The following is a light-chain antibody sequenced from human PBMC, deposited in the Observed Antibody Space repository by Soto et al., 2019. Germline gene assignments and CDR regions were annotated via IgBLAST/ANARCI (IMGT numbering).Light chain of an antibody. Sequence: EIVLTQSPASLSVSSGEGATLSCRASQSVSTYIAWYQQKPGQAPRLLICDTANRAPGSPARFSGSASGTDFTLTSSVLEPEDMALNFCKERSTRRRTFGQGTYVEI. V-gene: IGKV3-11*01. CDR3: KERSTRRRT. J-gene: IGKJ1*01. CDR2: DTA. CDR1: QSVSTY.